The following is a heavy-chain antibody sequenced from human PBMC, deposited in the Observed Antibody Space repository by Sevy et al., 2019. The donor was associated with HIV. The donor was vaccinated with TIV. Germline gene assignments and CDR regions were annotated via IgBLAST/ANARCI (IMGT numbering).Heavy chain of an antibody. V-gene: IGHV3-15*01. CDR3: AAGTGSSDFDY. CDR1: GFPFREAW. D-gene: IGHD1-26*01. J-gene: IGHJ4*02. Sequence: GGSLRLSCAASGFPFREAWRSWVRQAPGKGLEWVGRIKSKTDAATRDFAAPVRGRFSISRDDSANTVYLVMNNLKPEDTGVYYCAAGTGSSDFDYWGQGTLVTVSS. CDR2: IKSKTDAATR.